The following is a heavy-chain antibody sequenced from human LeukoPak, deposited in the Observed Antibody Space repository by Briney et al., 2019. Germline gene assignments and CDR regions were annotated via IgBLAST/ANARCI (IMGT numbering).Heavy chain of an antibody. CDR3: ASENYYSSGFDY. J-gene: IGHJ4*02. CDR1: GITFSNYD. V-gene: IGHV3-30*02. D-gene: IGHD3-10*01. Sequence: SGGSLRLSCAASGITFSNYDMHWVRQTPGKGLEWVAFIRYDGGHKYYADSVKGRFTISRDNSKNTLYLQMNSLRPEDTAVYYCASENYYSSGFDYWGQGTLVTVSS. CDR2: IRYDGGHK.